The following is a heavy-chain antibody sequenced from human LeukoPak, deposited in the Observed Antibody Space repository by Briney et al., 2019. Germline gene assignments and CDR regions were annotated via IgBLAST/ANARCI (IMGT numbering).Heavy chain of an antibody. D-gene: IGHD3-10*01. CDR2: IYYSGST. Sequence: PSETLSLTCTVSGGSISSSSYYWGWVRQPPGKGLEWIGCIYYSGSTYYNPSPNSRVTISVDTSKNQFSLKLSSVTAADTAVYYCARHPNWASNYYGSGSCYSWRLEGHYWGQGPLDTVSS. CDR3: ARHPNWASNYYGSGSCYSWRLEGHY. CDR1: GGSISSSSYY. J-gene: IGHJ4*02. V-gene: IGHV4-39*01.